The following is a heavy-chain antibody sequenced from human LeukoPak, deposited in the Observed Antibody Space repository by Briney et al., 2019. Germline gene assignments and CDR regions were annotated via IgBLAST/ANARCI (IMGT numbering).Heavy chain of an antibody. CDR1: GFTFSSYW. CDR3: ARDQGSGINYYYYYMDV. CDR2: INWNGGST. V-gene: IGHV3-20*04. Sequence: PGGSLRLSCAASGFTFSSYWMHWVRQAPGKGLEWVSGINWNGGSTGYADSVKGRFTISRDNAKNSLYLQMNSLRAEDTAVYYCARDQGSGINYYYYYMDVWGKGTTVTVSS. J-gene: IGHJ6*03. D-gene: IGHD3-10*01.